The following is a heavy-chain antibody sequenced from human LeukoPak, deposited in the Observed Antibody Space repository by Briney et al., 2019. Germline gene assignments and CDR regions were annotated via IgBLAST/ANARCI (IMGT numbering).Heavy chain of an antibody. D-gene: IGHD4-11*01. Sequence: PGASLRLSCAASGFTFSSYAMSWVRQAPGKGLEWVSSISGNGGSTKYADSVKGRFTISRDNSKNTLYLQMNSLRAEDTAVYYCAKGLTVTMWGQGMDVWGQGTTVTVS. J-gene: IGHJ6*02. CDR2: ISGNGGST. CDR1: GFTFSSYA. V-gene: IGHV3-23*01. CDR3: AKGLTVTMWGQGMDV.